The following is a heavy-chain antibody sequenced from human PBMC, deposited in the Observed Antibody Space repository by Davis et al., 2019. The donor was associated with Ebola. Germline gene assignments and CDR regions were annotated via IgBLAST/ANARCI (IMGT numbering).Heavy chain of an antibody. J-gene: IGHJ4*02. CDR2: ISSSSSYT. Sequence: GGSLRLSCAASGFTFSSYWMHWVRQAPGKGLEWVSYISSSSSYTNYADSVKGRFTISRDNAKNSLYLQMNSLRAEDTAVYYCARYYRAVAGHFDYWGQGTLVTVSS. CDR1: GFTFSSYW. D-gene: IGHD6-19*01. CDR3: ARYYRAVAGHFDY. V-gene: IGHV3-21*05.